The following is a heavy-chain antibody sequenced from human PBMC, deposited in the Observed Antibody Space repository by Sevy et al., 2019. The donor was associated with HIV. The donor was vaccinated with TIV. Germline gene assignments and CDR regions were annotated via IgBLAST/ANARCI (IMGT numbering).Heavy chain of an antibody. CDR2: IYHSGST. D-gene: IGHD2-21*02. Sequence: SETLSLTCTVSGFSISSGYYGGWIRQSPEKGLEWIGNIYHSGSTYYKPSLKSRVTISVDTSKNQFSLKLISVTAADTAVYYCARASAGDRLDYYGMDVWGQGTTVTVSS. CDR3: ARASAGDRLDYYGMDV. CDR1: GFSISSGYY. V-gene: IGHV4-38-2*02. J-gene: IGHJ6*02.